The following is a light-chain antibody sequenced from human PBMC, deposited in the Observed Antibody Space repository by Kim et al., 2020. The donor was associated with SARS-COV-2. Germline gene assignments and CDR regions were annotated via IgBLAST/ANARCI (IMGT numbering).Light chain of an antibody. CDR1: VLARKY. Sequence: SYELTQPSSVSVSPGQTARITCSGDVLARKYARWFQQKPGQAPVLVIYKDSERPSGIPERFSGSSSGITVTLTISGAQVEDEADYYCYSAADNNGVFGTGTKVTVL. CDR3: YSAADNNGV. J-gene: IGLJ1*01. CDR2: KDS. V-gene: IGLV3-27*01.